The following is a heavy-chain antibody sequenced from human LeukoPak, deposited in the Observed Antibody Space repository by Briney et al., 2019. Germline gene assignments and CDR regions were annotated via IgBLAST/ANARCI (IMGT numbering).Heavy chain of an antibody. CDR2: IGGSGAST. V-gene: IGHV3-23*01. CDR3: TKNSARTTVSTGLSY. CDR1: GFTFSSYW. J-gene: IGHJ4*02. D-gene: IGHD4-17*01. Sequence: GGSLRLSCAASGFTFSSYWMTWVRQAPGKGLEWVSGIGGSGASTYYADSVKGRFTISRDNSRSTLYLQMDSLRADDTAVYYCTKNSARTTVSTGLSYWGPGTLVTVSS.